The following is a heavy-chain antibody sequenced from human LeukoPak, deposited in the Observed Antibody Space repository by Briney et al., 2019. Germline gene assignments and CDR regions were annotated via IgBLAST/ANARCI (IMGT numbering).Heavy chain of an antibody. CDR2: IKSKTDGGTT. J-gene: IGHJ3*02. Sequence: GGSLRLSCAASGITFSNYAMSWVRQAPGKGLEWVGRIKSKTDGGTTDYAAPVKGRFTISRDDSKNTLYLQMNSLKTEDTAVYYCTTDRLNKQLLRLLWFGESRSTDAFDIWGQGTMVTVSS. V-gene: IGHV3-15*01. D-gene: IGHD3-10*01. CDR3: TTDRLNKQLLRLLWFGESRSTDAFDI. CDR1: GITFSNYA.